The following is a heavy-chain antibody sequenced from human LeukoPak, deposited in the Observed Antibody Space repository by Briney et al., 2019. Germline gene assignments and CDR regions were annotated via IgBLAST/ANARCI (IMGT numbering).Heavy chain of an antibody. CDR3: AREKNHYGMDV. V-gene: IGHV3-48*03. J-gene: IGHJ6*02. CDR2: ISGSGSTI. Sequence: PGGSLRLSCAASGFTFSTYEMNWVRQAPGKGLEWVSYISGSGSTIYYADSVKGRFTISRDNAEHSLYLQMSGLRAEDTAVYYCAREKNHYGMDVWGQGTTVTVSS. CDR1: GFTFSTYE.